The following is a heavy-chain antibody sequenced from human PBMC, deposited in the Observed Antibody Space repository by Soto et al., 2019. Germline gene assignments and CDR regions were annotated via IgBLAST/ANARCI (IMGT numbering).Heavy chain of an antibody. CDR1: GFTFSSYW. CDR3: ARDLSVIIAAAGIGY. CDR2: IKQDGSER. J-gene: IGHJ4*02. V-gene: IGHV3-7*05. D-gene: IGHD6-13*01. Sequence: GGSLRLSCAASGFTFSSYWMSWVRQAPGKGLEWVANIKQDGSERYYVDSVKGRFTISRDNAKNSLYLQMNSLRAEDTAVYYCARDLSVIIAAAGIGYWGQGTLVTVSS.